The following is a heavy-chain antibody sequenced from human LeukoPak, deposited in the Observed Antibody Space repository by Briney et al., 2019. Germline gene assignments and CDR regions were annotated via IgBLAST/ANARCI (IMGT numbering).Heavy chain of an antibody. CDR3: AREIIAVAGKGWFDP. Sequence: PSQTLSLTCAVSGGSISSGGYSWSWIRQPPGKGLEWIGYIYHSGSTYYNPSLKSRVTISVDRSKSQFSLKLSSVTAADTAVYYCAREIIAVAGKGWFDPWGQGTLVTVSS. CDR2: IYHSGST. D-gene: IGHD6-19*01. J-gene: IGHJ5*02. V-gene: IGHV4-30-2*01. CDR1: GGSISSGGYS.